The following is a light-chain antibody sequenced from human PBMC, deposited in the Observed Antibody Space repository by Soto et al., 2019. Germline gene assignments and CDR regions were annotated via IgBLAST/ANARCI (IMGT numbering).Light chain of an antibody. V-gene: IGLV2-14*01. CDR1: SSDVGAYNY. CDR2: EVN. Sequence: QSVLTQPASVSGSPGQSITISCTGTSSDVGAYNYVSWYQQHPGKAPKLMIYEVNNRPSGISDRFSGSKSGNTASLTISGLQSEDEADYYCSSYTNTSTVVFGGGTKLTVL. J-gene: IGLJ2*01. CDR3: SSYTNTSTVV.